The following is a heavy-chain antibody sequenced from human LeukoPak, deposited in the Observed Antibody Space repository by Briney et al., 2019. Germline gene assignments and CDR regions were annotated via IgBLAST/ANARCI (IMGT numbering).Heavy chain of an antibody. CDR2: INHSEST. CDR3: ARSYCSSTSCYIYWFDP. J-gene: IGHJ5*02. CDR1: GGSFSGYY. D-gene: IGHD2-2*02. V-gene: IGHV4-34*01. Sequence: SETLSLTCAVYGGSFSGYYWSWIRQPPGKGLEWIGEINHSESTNYNPSLKSRVTISVDTSKNQFSLKLSSVTAADTAVYYCARSYCSSTSCYIYWFDPWGQGTLVTVSS.